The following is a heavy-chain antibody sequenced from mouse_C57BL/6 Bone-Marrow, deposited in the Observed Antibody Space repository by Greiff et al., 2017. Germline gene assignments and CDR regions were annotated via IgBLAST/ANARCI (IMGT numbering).Heavy chain of an antibody. V-gene: IGHV1-61*01. J-gene: IGHJ2*01. CDR1: GYTFTSYW. CDR3: ASRFPYYDVDY. D-gene: IGHD1-2*01. CDR2: IYPSDSET. Sequence: QQSCKASGYTFTSYWMDWVKQRPGQGLEWIGNIYPSDSETHYNQKFKDKATLTVDKSSSTAYMQLSSLTSEDSAVYYCASRFPYYDVDYWGQGTTLTVSS.